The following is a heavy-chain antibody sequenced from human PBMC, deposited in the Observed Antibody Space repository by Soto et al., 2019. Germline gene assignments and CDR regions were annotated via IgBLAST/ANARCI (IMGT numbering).Heavy chain of an antibody. Sequence: AGGSLRLSCAASGFTFSSYAMHWVRQAPGKGLEWVAVISYDGSNKYYADSVKGRFTISRDNSKNTLYLQMNSLRAEDTAVYYCARDRIVVVPAAIPFIYYYYGMDVWGQGTTVTVSS. D-gene: IGHD2-2*02. J-gene: IGHJ6*02. CDR1: GFTFSSYA. V-gene: IGHV3-30-3*01. CDR2: ISYDGSNK. CDR3: ARDRIVVVPAAIPFIYYYYGMDV.